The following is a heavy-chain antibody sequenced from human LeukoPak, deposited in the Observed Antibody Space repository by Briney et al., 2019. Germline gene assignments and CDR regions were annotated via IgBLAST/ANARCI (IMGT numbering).Heavy chain of an antibody. J-gene: IGHJ6*02. CDR1: GGSFSGHY. CDR2: INHSGST. D-gene: IGHD6-6*01. V-gene: IGHV4-34*01. CDR3: ARXNRXYSXSXXYYYYGMDV. Sequence: PSETLSLTCAVYGGSFSGHYWSWIRQPPGKGLEWIGEINHSGSTNYNPSLKSRVTISVDTSKNQFSLKLSSVTAADTAVYYCARXNRXYSXSXXYYYYGMDVWGQGTTVTVSS.